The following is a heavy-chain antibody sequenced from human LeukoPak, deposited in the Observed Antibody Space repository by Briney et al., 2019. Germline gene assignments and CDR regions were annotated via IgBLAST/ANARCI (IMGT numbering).Heavy chain of an antibody. D-gene: IGHD6-6*01. CDR3: ARVIVGSSSSDIDY. V-gene: IGHV1-2*02. CDR1: AYTFTGYY. J-gene: IGHJ4*02. CDR2: ISPNSGGT. Sequence: ASVKVSCKAPAYTFTGYYMHWVRQAPGQGLEWMGWISPNSGGTNYAQNFQGRVTMTRDTSVSTAYMELSSLRSDDTAVYYCARVIVGSSSSDIDYWGQGTLVTVSS.